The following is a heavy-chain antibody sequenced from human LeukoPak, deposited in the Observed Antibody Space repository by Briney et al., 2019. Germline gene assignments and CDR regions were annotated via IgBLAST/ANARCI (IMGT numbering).Heavy chain of an antibody. D-gene: IGHD2-2*02. CDR1: GFTFSSYS. CDR3: AREDCSSSSCYTAFDY. Sequence: GGSLRLSYAASGFTFSSYSMNWVRQAPGKGLEWVSSISSSSSYIYYADSVKGRFTISRDNAQKSLYLQMNSLRAEDTAVYYCAREDCSSSSCYTAFDYWGQGTLVTVSS. V-gene: IGHV3-21*01. CDR2: ISSSSSYI. J-gene: IGHJ4*02.